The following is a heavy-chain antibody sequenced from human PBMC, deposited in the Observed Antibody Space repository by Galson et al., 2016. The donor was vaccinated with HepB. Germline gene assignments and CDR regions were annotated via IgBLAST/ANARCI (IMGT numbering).Heavy chain of an antibody. D-gene: IGHD3-16*01. CDR1: GGIFNSYG. Sequence: SVKVSCKASGGIFNSYGITWVRQAPGQGLEWMGGIIAIFGTANYAQKFQGGVTITADESTSTVYMELSSLRSEDTAVYYCARASGYHYVSWFDPWGQGTLVTVAS. CDR3: ARASGYHYVSWFDP. V-gene: IGHV1-69*13. CDR2: IIAIFGTA. J-gene: IGHJ5*02.